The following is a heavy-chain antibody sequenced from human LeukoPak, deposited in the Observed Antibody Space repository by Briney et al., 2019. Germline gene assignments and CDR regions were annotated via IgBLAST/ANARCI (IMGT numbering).Heavy chain of an antibody. CDR3: AKDLVAVAGSYYYGMDV. D-gene: IGHD6-19*01. J-gene: IGHJ6*04. CDR1: GFTFSSYG. CDR2: ISHDGSNK. Sequence: PGGSLTLSCAASGFTFSSYGMHWVRQAPGKGLEWVAVISHDGSNKYYADSVKGRFTISRDNSKNTLYLQMNSLRAEDTAVYYCAKDLVAVAGSYYYGMDVWDEGTTVTVSS. V-gene: IGHV3-30*18.